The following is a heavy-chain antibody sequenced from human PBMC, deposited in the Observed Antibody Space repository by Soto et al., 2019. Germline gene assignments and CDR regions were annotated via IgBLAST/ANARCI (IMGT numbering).Heavy chain of an antibody. CDR1: GFTFNNYA. Sequence: GGSLRLSCAASGFTFNNYAMSWVRQAPGKGLEWVSSISGSGGSTYYADSVKGRFTISRDNSKNTLYLQMNSLRAEDTAVYYCAKKPNKYYYDSSGIRYWGQGTLVTVSS. D-gene: IGHD3-22*01. CDR3: AKKPNKYYYDSSGIRY. V-gene: IGHV3-23*01. CDR2: ISGSGGST. J-gene: IGHJ4*02.